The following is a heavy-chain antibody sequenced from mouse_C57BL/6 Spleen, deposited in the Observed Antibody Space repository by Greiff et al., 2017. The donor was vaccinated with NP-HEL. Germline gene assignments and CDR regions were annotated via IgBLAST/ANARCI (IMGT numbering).Heavy chain of an antibody. Sequence: VQLQQSGAELVKPGASVKLSCKASGYTFTSYWMHWVKQRPGRGLEWIGRIDPNSGGTKYNEKFKSKATLTVDKPSSTAYMQLSSLTSEDSAVYYCARSFITTVVAPFDYWGQGTTLTVSS. J-gene: IGHJ2*01. CDR1: GYTFTSYW. CDR3: ARSFITTVVAPFDY. V-gene: IGHV1-72*01. CDR2: IDPNSGGT. D-gene: IGHD1-1*01.